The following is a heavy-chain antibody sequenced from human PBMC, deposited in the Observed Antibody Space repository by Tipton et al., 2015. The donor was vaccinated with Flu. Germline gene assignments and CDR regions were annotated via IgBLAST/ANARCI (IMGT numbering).Heavy chain of an antibody. Sequence: TLSLTCTVSGGSISSGSYYWSWIRQPAGKGLEWIGRIYTSGSTNYNTPLKSRATISVDTSKNQFSLKLSSVTAADMAVYYCAREVGDYYDGSGYYSYAFDIWGQGTMVTVSS. J-gene: IGHJ3*02. D-gene: IGHD3-22*01. V-gene: IGHV4-61*02. CDR3: AREVGDYYDGSGYYSYAFDI. CDR2: IYTSGST. CDR1: GGSISSGSYY.